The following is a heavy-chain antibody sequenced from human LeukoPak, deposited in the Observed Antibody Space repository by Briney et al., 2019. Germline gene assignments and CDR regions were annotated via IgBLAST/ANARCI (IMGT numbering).Heavy chain of an antibody. CDR3: ARRGYGSGSFNRYYFDY. D-gene: IGHD3-10*01. Sequence: PSETLSLTCSVSGGSISRYYWNWIRQPAGKALDWIGRIDTRGSTNYNPSLKSRVTISVDTSKNQFSLKLSSVTAADTAVYYCARRGYGSGSFNRYYFDYWGQGNLVTVSS. V-gene: IGHV4-4*07. CDR2: IDTRGST. CDR1: GGSISRYY. J-gene: IGHJ4*02.